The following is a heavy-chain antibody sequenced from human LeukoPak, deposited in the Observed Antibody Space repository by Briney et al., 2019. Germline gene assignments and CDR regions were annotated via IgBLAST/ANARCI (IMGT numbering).Heavy chain of an antibody. D-gene: IGHD5-18*01. V-gene: IGHV1-2*02. CDR1: GYTFTGYY. CDR2: INPNSGGT. CDR3: ARARIQLWLENFDY. J-gene: IGHJ4*02. Sequence: ASVKVSCKASGYTFTGYYMHWVRQAPGQGLEWMGWINPNSGGTNYAQKFQGRVTMTRDTSISTAYMELSRLRSDDTAVYYCARARIQLWLENFDYWGQGTLVTVSS.